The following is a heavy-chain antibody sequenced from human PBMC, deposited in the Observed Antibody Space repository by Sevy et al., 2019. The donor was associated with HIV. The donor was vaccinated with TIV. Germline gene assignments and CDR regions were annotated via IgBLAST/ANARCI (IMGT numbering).Heavy chain of an antibody. CDR2: IGKDGSNK. J-gene: IGHJ4*02. CDR3: ATDRGGGSSRAGYSDY. D-gene: IGHD2-15*01. CDR1: GFTFKNYG. V-gene: IGHV3-30*02. Sequence: GGPLSLSCEGSGFTFKNYGMPWARQVPGKGLEGLTFIGKDGSNKYYEDSGKGRFAISRESPKNTLYLQMNSLRAEDTAVYYCATDRGGGSSRAGYSDYWGQGTLVTVSS.